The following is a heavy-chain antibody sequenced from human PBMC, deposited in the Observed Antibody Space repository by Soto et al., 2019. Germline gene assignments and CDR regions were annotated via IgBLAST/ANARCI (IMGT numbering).Heavy chain of an antibody. CDR1: AFSLSTSGMC. V-gene: IGHV2-70*01. CDR3: ARIRYDSSGRPFDY. J-gene: IGHJ4*02. Sequence: SGPTLVNPTQTLTLTCTFSAFSLSTSGMCVSWIRQPPGKALEWLALIDWDDDKYYSTSLKTRLTISKDTSKNQVVLTMTNMDPVDTATYYCARIRYDSSGRPFDYWGQGTLVTVSS. D-gene: IGHD3-22*01. CDR2: IDWDDDK.